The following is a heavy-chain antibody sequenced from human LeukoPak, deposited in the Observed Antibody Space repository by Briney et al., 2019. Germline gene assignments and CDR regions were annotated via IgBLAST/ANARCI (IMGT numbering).Heavy chain of an antibody. V-gene: IGHV3-66*01. CDR3: ARVEGSGSYYYSFNY. J-gene: IGHJ4*02. D-gene: IGHD3-10*01. CDR1: GFTLSTYW. Sequence: GGSLRLSCAASGFTLSTYWMSWVRQAPGKGLEWVSVIYSGGRTYYADSVKGRFTISRDNSKNTLYLQMNSLRAEDTAVYYCARVEGSGSYYYSFNYWGQGTLVTVSS. CDR2: IYSGGRT.